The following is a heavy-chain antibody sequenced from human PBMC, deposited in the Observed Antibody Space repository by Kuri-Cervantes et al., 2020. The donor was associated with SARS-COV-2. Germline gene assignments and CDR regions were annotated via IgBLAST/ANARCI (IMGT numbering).Heavy chain of an antibody. J-gene: IGHJ6*03. CDR1: GYTFTSYG. V-gene: IGHV1-18*01. Sequence: ASVKVSCKAPGYTFTSYGISWVRQAPGQGLEWMGWISAYNGNTNYAQKLQGRVTMTTDTSTSTAYMELRSLRSDDTAVYYCARTGYCGGDCLHYYYYYMDVWGKGTTVTVSS. CDR3: ARTGYCGGDCLHYYYYYMDV. D-gene: IGHD2-21*01. CDR2: ISAYNGNT.